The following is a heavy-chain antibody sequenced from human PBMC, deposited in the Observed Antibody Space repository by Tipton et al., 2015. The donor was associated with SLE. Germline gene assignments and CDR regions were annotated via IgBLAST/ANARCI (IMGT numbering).Heavy chain of an antibody. CDR2: IHHSGST. CDR3: ARETEDTGWIHSRDYIYYYYYVDV. Sequence: TLSLTCAVSGGSIRSSNWWSWVRQPPGKGLEWIGEIHHSGSTNSNPSLKSRVTISVDKSKNQFSLKLSSATAADTAVYYCARETEDTGWIHSRDYIYYYYYVDVWGQGP. D-gene: IGHD6-19*01. CDR1: GGSIRSSNW. J-gene: IGHJ6*03. V-gene: IGHV4-4*02.